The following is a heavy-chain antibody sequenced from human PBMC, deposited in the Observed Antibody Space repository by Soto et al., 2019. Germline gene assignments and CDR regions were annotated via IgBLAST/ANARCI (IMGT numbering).Heavy chain of an antibody. CDR3: ASLPGRCNTVMEV. V-gene: IGHV4-59*01. CDR2: IYYSGST. Sequence: GYIGNFYGRWISEHPGKGLEWIGYIYYSGSTNYNPSLKSRVTISVDTSKNQFSLKLSSVTAADTAVYYCASLPGRCNTVMEVLVQGTTVT. D-gene: IGHD4-17*01. J-gene: IGHJ6*01. CDR1: GYIGNFY.